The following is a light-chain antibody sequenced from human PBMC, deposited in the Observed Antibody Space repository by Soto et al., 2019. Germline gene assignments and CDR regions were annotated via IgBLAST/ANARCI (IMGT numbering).Light chain of an antibody. J-gene: IGLJ3*02. V-gene: IGLV1-47*01. CDR3: AAWDDSLSGQV. CDR1: SSNIGSNY. Sequence: VLTQPPSASGTPGQRVTISCSGSSSNIGSNYVYWYQQLPGTAPKLLIYRNNQRPSGVPDRFSGSKSGTSASLAISGLRSEDEADYYCAAWDDSLSGQVFGGGTKLTVL. CDR2: RNN.